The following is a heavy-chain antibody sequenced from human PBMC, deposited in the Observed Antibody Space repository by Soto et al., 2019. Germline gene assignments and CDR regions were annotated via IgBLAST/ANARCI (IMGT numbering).Heavy chain of an antibody. D-gene: IGHD2-2*01. CDR3: ARDRCTGTSRYWKYFDN. CDR2: ISGYNSDT. Sequence: QVQLVQSGAEVKKPGASVKVSCKASGYSFTSYGISWVRQAPGQGLEWMGWISGYNSDTKYDQKFQGRVTMTTDTPTSTVYMKLRTLRSDATAVYYCARDRCTGTSRYWKYFDNWGQGTLVTVPS. J-gene: IGHJ4*02. CDR1: GYSFTSYG. V-gene: IGHV1-18*01.